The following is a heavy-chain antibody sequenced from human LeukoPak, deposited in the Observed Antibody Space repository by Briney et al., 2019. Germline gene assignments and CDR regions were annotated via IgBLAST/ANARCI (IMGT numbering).Heavy chain of an antibody. Sequence: ASVKVSCKTSGYTFTAFYMHWVRQAPGQGLEWMGWINPNSGATNYAQKFQGRVTMTRDTSISTAYMELSRLRSDDTAVYYCARAHLIAAAGYNWFDPWGQGTLVTVSS. CDR3: ARAHLIAAAGYNWFDP. J-gene: IGHJ5*02. CDR2: INPNSGAT. D-gene: IGHD6-13*01. CDR1: GYTFTAFY. V-gene: IGHV1-2*02.